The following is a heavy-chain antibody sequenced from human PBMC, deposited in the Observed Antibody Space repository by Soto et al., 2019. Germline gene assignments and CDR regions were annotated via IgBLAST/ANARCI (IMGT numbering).Heavy chain of an antibody. CDR1: GDSINSDKYY. V-gene: IGHV4-39*01. Sequence: QLQLQESSPGLVKPSETLSLTCSVSGDSINSDKYYWGWIRQPPGKGLEWIGSIYFRGNTYYNPSLQTRVTISLDKSKSQFSLKLNSVTAAASAVYFCARLEGLATISYYFDFWGEGALVTVSS. CDR3: ARLEGLATISYYFDF. J-gene: IGHJ4*02. D-gene: IGHD3-9*01. CDR2: IYFRGNT.